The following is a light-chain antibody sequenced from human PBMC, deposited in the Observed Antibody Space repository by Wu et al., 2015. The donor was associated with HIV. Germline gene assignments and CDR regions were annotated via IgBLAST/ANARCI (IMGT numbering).Light chain of an antibody. CDR2: GVS. J-gene: IGKJ1*01. CDR3: QQYDSSPPWT. Sequence: EIVLTQTPGTLPLSPGERATLSCRASQRISANYLAWYQQKPGQAPRLLIFGVSNRATGIPARFSGSGSGTDFTLTISRLEPEDFAVYFCQQYDSSPPWTFGQGTGWKS. CDR1: QRISANY. V-gene: IGKV3-20*01.